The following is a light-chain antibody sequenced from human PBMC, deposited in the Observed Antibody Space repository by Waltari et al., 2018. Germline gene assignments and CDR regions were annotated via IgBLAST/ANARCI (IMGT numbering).Light chain of an antibody. CDR3: QQYYSIPLT. J-gene: IGKJ4*01. CDR1: QGISNS. CDR2: DSS. V-gene: IGKV1-NL1*01. Sequence: DIQMTQSPSSLSASTGDRVTITCRASQGISNSLAWYQQKPGNVPTLLLSDSSRLETGVPSRFTGSRSGTDYTLTISSLQPEDFASYYCQQYYSIPLTFGGGTKVEIK.